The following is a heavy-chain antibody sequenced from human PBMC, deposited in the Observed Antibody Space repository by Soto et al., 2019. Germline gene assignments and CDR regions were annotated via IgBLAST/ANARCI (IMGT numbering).Heavy chain of an antibody. V-gene: IGHV4-31*03. J-gene: IGHJ5*02. Sequence: SETLSLTCFVSGYSITAGGYYWSWIRHHPGKGLEWIGSFYSSGSIIYNPSLRSRVSISGDTSSNQFSMSLTSVTAADTARYYCARMYSSGSGWFHPWGQGALVTVSS. CDR2: FYSSGSI. CDR1: GYSITAGGYY. CDR3: ARMYSSGSGWFHP. D-gene: IGHD6-19*01.